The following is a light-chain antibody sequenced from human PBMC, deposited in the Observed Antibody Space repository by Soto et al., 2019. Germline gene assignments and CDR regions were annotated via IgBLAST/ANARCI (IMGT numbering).Light chain of an antibody. V-gene: IGKV3-11*01. CDR1: QSVSNY. J-gene: IGKJ1*01. CDR2: DAS. CDR3: DQRSNRPLT. Sequence: EIVLTQSPATLSLSPGERATLSCRASQSVSNYFAWYQQKPGQAPRLLIYDASNRATGIPARFSGSGSGTAFTLTICSLETEDFAVYYCDQRSNRPLTFGQGTKVEIK.